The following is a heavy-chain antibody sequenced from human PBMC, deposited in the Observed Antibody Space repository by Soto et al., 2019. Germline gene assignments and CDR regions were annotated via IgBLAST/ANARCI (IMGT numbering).Heavy chain of an antibody. CDR1: GGSVTSSNYH. Sequence: SETLSLTCTVSGGSVTSSNYHWGWSRQPPGKGLEWIGTIYYSGNTYYNPSLKSRVTMSMDASKNQFSLTLSSVAVADTAVYYCSRLTNARPGDDWGQGTLVTVSS. CDR2: IYYSGNT. V-gene: IGHV4-39*01. D-gene: IGHD2-2*01. J-gene: IGHJ4*02. CDR3: SRLTNARPGDD.